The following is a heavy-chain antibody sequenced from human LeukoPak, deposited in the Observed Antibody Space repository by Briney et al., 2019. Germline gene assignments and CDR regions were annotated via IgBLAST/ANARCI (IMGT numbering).Heavy chain of an antibody. D-gene: IGHD3-10*01. J-gene: IGHJ4*02. V-gene: IGHV3-30*03. CDR2: ISYDGSNK. CDR1: GFTFSSYG. CDR3: ARDPGGYFDY. Sequence: PGGSLRLSCAASGFTFSSYGMHWVRQAPGKGLEWVAVISYDGSNKYYADSVKGRFTISRDNSKNTLYLQMNGLRAEDTAVYYCARDPGGYFDYWGQGTLVTVSS.